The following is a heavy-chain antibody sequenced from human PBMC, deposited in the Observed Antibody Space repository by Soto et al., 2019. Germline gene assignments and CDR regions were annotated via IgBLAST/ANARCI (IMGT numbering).Heavy chain of an antibody. V-gene: IGHV3-21*01. CDR2: INRASIYI. Sequence: PGGSLRLSCVASGFTFSTYDMNWVRQAPGKGLEWVSSINRASIYIYYADSVRGRFTISRDNAKNSLYLQMDSLRVEDTAVYYCARRTVTTYHYFDYWGKGTLVTVSS. D-gene: IGHD4-17*01. CDR3: ARRTVTTYHYFDY. J-gene: IGHJ4*02. CDR1: GFTFSTYD.